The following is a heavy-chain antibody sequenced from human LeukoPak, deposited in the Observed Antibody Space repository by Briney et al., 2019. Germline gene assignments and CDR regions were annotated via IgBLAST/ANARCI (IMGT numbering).Heavy chain of an antibody. Sequence: SETLSLTWTVSSGPLSTRNYHWGWARQPPGTALEWVGHIFYSGSPYYSPSLKSRVPLSLHTPRNQFSLKLNSVTPAHPPVFFWAKANGCGFIDIWGQGTMVTVAS. D-gene: IGHD2-21*01. CDR2: IFYSGSP. J-gene: IGHJ3*02. CDR3: AKANGCGFIDI. V-gene: IGHV4-39*07. CDR1: SGPLSTRNYH.